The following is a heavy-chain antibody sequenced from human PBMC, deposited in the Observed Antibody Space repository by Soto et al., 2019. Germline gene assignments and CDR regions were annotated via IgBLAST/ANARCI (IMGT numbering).Heavy chain of an antibody. D-gene: IGHD2-21*01. V-gene: IGHV1-46*01. CDR1: GYTFTDYY. Sequence: QVQLMQSGAEVKKPGASVKVSCKASGYTFTDYYMHWVRQAPGQGLEWMGFINPNGGSTTYLQKFQGRVTMTRDTSTSTVYMDLSSLRSEDTAVYYCARGSSVAFDYWGQGTLVTVSS. J-gene: IGHJ4*02. CDR3: ARGSSVAFDY. CDR2: INPNGGST.